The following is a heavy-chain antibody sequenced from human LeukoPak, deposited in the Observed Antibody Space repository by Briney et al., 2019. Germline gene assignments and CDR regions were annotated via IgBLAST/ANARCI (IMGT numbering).Heavy chain of an antibody. V-gene: IGHV3-30-3*01. D-gene: IGHD2-2*01. J-gene: IGHJ4*02. CDR1: GFTFSSYA. Sequence: GGSLRLSCAASGFTFSSYAMHWVRQAPGKGLGWVSVISYDGINKSYADSVKGRFTISRDNSKNTLYLQMNSLRAEDTAVYYCAYGWGNCSSTSCYVSDYWEQGTLVIVSS. CDR2: ISYDGINK. CDR3: AYGWGNCSSTSCYVSDY.